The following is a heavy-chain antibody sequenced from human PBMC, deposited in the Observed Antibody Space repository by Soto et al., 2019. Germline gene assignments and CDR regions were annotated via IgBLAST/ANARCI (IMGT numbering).Heavy chain of an antibody. V-gene: IGHV3-30*19. D-gene: IGHD3-16*01. CDR3: ARWGTTGGLDV. Sequence: QVQLVESGGGVVQPGTSLRLSCVGSGFTFRSYVIHWVRQAPGKGLEWVALTSHDGSNKYYEDSVKGRFTISRDNSRNTVDLQMDSLSLEDTALYYCARWGTTGGLDVWGQGTLVSVSS. CDR2: TSHDGSNK. J-gene: IGHJ4*02. CDR1: GFTFRSYV.